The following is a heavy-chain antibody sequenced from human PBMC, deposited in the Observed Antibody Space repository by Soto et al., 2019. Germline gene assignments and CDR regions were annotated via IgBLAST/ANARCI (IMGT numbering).Heavy chain of an antibody. Sequence: EVQLVESGGGLVQPGGSLRLSCVASGIPVSSNYMTWVRQAPGKGLEWVSVLHSGGDTYYANSVKGRFTISRHDSTNTVCLQVNSLIAEDTAVYYCARDGPYYYASRMDVWGQGTTVTVSS. CDR2: LHSGGDT. V-gene: IGHV3-53*04. CDR1: GIPVSSNY. D-gene: IGHD3-10*01. J-gene: IGHJ6*02. CDR3: ARDGPYYYASRMDV.